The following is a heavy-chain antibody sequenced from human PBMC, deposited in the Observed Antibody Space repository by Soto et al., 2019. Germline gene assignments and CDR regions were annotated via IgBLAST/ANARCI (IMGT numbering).Heavy chain of an antibody. CDR3: ASHLRPTNCGGGYFDY. J-gene: IGHJ4*02. CDR2: MSYSRST. CDR1: GGSISSNNYY. D-gene: IGHD3-16*01. V-gene: IGHV4-39*01. Sequence: SETLSLTCFVSGGSISSNNYYWGWIRQPPGKGLEWIGSMSYSRSTYYNPSLKSRVTISVDTSKNQFSLKLTSVTAADTAVYYCASHLRPTNCGGGYFDYWGQGPLVTVYS.